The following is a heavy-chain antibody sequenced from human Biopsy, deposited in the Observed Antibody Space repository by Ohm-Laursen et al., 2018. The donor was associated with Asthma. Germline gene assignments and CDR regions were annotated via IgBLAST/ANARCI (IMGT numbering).Heavy chain of an antibody. CDR2: INGDGSQK. CDR1: GFTFGNFC. J-gene: IGHJ4*02. CDR3: AREGHEYCSSTSCASFDY. Sequence: SLRLSCAASGFTFGNFCMSWGRQTPGKGLEWVATINGDGSQKSYADSVKGRFTISRDNSKNTLYLQMNSLRAEDTAVYYCAREGHEYCSSTSCASFDYWGQGTLVTVSS. D-gene: IGHD2-2*01. V-gene: IGHV3-7*01.